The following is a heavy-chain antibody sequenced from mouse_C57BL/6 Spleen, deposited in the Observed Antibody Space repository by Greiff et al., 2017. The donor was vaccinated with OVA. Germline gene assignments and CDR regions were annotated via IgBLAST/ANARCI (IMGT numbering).Heavy chain of an antibody. D-gene: IGHD2-4*01. CDR1: GYTFTSYW. J-gene: IGHJ4*01. Sequence: QVQLQQPGAELVKPGASVTLSCKASGYTFTSYWMHWVKQRPGRGLEWIGRIDPNSGGTKYNEKFKSKATLTVDKPSSTAYMQLSSLTSEDSAVYDCARGDDYDEYYAMDYWGQGTSVTVSS. CDR2: IDPNSGGT. CDR3: ARGDDYDEYYAMDY. V-gene: IGHV1-72*01.